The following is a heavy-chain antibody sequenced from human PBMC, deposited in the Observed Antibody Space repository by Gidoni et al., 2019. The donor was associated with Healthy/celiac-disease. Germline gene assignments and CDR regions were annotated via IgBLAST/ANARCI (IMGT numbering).Heavy chain of an antibody. J-gene: IGHJ5*02. CDR1: GYTFTRYY. Sequence: QVQLVQSGAEVKKPGASVKVSCKASGYTFTRYYMHWVRQAPGQGLEWMGIINPSGGSTSYAQKFQGRVTMTRDTSTSTVYMELSSLRSEDTAVYYCARDNSTVTTPKCNWFDPWGQGTLVTVSS. CDR3: ARDNSTVTTPKCNWFDP. D-gene: IGHD4-17*01. CDR2: INPSGGST. V-gene: IGHV1-46*01.